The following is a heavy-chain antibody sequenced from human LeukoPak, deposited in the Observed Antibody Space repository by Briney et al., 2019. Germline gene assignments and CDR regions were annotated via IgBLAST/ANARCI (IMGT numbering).Heavy chain of an antibody. J-gene: IGHJ4*02. V-gene: IGHV3-49*04. D-gene: IGHD6-13*01. CDR2: IRSKAYGGTT. CDR3: TIAAAGPFDY. CDR1: GFTFNNYN. Sequence: GGSLRLSCAASGFTFNNYNMNWVRQAPGKGLEWVGFIRSKAYGGTTEYAASVKGRLTISRDDSKSIAYLQMNSLKTEDTAVYYCTIAAAGPFDYWGQGTLVTVSS.